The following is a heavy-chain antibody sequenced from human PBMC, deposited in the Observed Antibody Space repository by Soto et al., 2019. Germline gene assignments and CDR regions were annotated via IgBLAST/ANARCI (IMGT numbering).Heavy chain of an antibody. CDR2: ISSNGGST. CDR1: GFTFSSYA. J-gene: IGHJ4*02. CDR3: ARRGYSGYEIDY. Sequence: EVQLVESGGGLVKPGGSLRLSCAASGFTFSSYAMHWVRQAPGKGLEYVSDISSNGGSTDYAKSVKGRFTISRDNSKNTRYLEMGSLSAEDMAVYYCARRGYSGYEIDYWGQGTLVTVSS. V-gene: IGHV3-64*01. D-gene: IGHD5-12*01.